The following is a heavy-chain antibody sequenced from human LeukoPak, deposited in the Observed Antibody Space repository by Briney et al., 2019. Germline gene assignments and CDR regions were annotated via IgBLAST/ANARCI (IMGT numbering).Heavy chain of an antibody. CDR1: GFTVSSNY. CDR2: IYSGGSI. D-gene: IGHD4-17*01. CDR3: ARDDYGDPLGY. V-gene: IGHV3-66*01. J-gene: IGHJ4*02. Sequence: GGSLRLSCAASGFTVSSNYMSWVRQAPGKGLEWVSVIYSGGSIYYADSVKGRFTISRDNSKNTLYLQMNSLRAEDTAVYYCARDDYGDPLGYWGQGTLVTVSS.